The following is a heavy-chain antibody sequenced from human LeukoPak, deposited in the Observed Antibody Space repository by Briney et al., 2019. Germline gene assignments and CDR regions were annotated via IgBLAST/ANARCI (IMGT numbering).Heavy chain of an antibody. J-gene: IGHJ5*02. CDR2: INPNSGGT. CDR3: ARDSQPAMWQLRWFDP. Sequence: ASVKLSCKASGYTFTDYYMHWVRQAPGQGLEWMGWINPNSGGTSYAQKFQGRVTMTRDTSISTAYMELSRLRSDDTAVYYCARDSQPAMWQLRWFDPWGQGTLVTVSS. D-gene: IGHD2-2*01. CDR1: GYTFTDYY. V-gene: IGHV1-2*02.